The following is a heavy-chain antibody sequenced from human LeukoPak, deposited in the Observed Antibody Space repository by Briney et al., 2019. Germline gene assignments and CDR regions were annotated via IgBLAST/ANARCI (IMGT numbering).Heavy chain of an antibody. CDR2: IYSGGST. J-gene: IGHJ4*02. Sequence: GGSLRLSCAASGFTVSSNYMSWVRQAPGKGLEWVSVIYSGGSTYYADSVKGRFTISSDSSRNTLYLHMNSLRAEDTAVYYCAKDRVAATGIGEFDYWGQGTLVTVSS. V-gene: IGHV3-53*01. CDR1: GFTVSSNY. CDR3: AKDRVAATGIGEFDY. D-gene: IGHD6-13*01.